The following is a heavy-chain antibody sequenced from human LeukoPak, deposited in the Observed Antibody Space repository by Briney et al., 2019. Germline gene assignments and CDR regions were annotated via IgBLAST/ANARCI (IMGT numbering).Heavy chain of an antibody. V-gene: IGHV5-51*01. D-gene: IGHD2-8*01. CDR3: GRHSYGLDY. J-gene: IGHJ4*02. CDR2: IYFGDSDT. CDR1: HNNYL. Sequence: GESVKISCKASHNNYLIAWVRQMPGKGLEWLGIIYFGDSDTRYSPSFQGRLTISVDKSISTAYLQLSSLKASDTAIYFCGRHSYGLDYWGQGTLVTVSS.